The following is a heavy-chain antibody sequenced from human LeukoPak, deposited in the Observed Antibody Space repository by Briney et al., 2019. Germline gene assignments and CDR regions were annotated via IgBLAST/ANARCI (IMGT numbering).Heavy chain of an antibody. J-gene: IGHJ4*02. V-gene: IGHV3-74*01. CDR3: AKDLHYGSADY. CDR1: GFTFSNAW. Sequence: AGGSLRLSCAASGFTFSNAWMSWVRQAPGKGLVWVSFINPDGSTTNYADSVKGRFTISRDNAKNALYLQMNSLRAEDTAVYYCAKDLHYGSADYWGQGTLVTVSS. CDR2: INPDGSTT. D-gene: IGHD3-10*01.